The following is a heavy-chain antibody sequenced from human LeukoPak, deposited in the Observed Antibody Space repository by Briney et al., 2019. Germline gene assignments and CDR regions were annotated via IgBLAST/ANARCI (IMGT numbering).Heavy chain of an antibody. CDR2: IYYSGST. D-gene: IGHD1-1*01. CDR3: ARVKAPTGTTNDAFDI. CDR1: GGSISSYY. J-gene: IGHJ3*02. V-gene: IGHV4-59*01. Sequence: PSETLSLTCTVSGGSISSYYWSWIRQPPGKGLEWIGYIYYSGSTNYNPSLKSRVTISVDTSKNQFSLKLSSVTAADTAVYYCARVKAPTGTTNDAFDIWGKGTMVTVSS.